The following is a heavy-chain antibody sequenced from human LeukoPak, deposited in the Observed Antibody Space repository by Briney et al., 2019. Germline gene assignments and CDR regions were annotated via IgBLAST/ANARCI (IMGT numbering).Heavy chain of an antibody. CDR2: INHSGRT. J-gene: IGHJ4*02. V-gene: IGHV4-38-2*02. D-gene: IGHD1-1*01. Sequence: SETLSLTCTVSGYSISSNYYWGWIRQPPGKGLEWIGSINHSGRTYYNPSLRSRVSISVDTSKNQFSLRVNSVTAAETAVYYCARGRKLGTGASVDYWGQGTLVTVSS. CDR1: GYSISSNYY. CDR3: ARGRKLGTGASVDY.